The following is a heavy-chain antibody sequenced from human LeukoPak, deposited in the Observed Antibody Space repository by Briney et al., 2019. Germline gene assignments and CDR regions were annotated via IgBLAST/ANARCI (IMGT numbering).Heavy chain of an antibody. CDR2: ISAYNGNT. V-gene: IGHV1-18*01. J-gene: IGHJ4*02. CDR1: GYTFTSYG. D-gene: IGHD3-10*01. Sequence: ASVKVSCEASGYTFTSYGISWVRQAPGQGLEWMGWISAYNGNTNYAQKLQGRVTMTTDTSTSTAYMELRSLRSDDTAVYYCARDLRYYGSGSYYTSTGYWGQGTLVTVSS. CDR3: ARDLRYYGSGSYYTSTGY.